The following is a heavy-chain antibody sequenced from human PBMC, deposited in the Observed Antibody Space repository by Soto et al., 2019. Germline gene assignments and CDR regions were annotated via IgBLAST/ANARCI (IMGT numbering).Heavy chain of an antibody. CDR1: GGTFSSYA. D-gene: IGHD3-22*01. J-gene: IGHJ3*02. Sequence: GASVKVSCKASGGTFSSYAISWVRRAPGQGLEWMGGIIPIFGTANYAQKFQGRVTITADESTSTAYMELSSLRSEGTAVYYCALDYDSSGYYYRPDAFDIWGQGTMVTVSS. V-gene: IGHV1-69*13. CDR2: IIPIFGTA. CDR3: ALDYDSSGYYYRPDAFDI.